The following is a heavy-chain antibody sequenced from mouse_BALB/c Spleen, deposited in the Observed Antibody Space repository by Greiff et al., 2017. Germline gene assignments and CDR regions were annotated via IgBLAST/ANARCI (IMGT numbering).Heavy chain of an antibody. CDR2: IDPANGNT. D-gene: IGHD1-1*01. CDR3: ASIYGSSCGFAY. Sequence: VQLQQSGAELVKPGASVKLSCTASGFNIKDTYMHWVKQRPEQGLEWIGRIDPANGNTKYDPKFQGKATITADTSSNTAFLQLSNLTSEDTAVYYCASIYGSSCGFAYWGQGTLVTVSA. J-gene: IGHJ3*01. V-gene: IGHV14-3*02. CDR1: GFNIKDTY.